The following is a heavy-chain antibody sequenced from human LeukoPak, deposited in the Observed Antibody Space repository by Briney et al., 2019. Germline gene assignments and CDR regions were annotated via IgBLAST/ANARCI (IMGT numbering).Heavy chain of an antibody. CDR1: GFTFSSYS. J-gene: IGHJ2*01. Sequence: GGSLRLSCAASGFTFSSYSMNWVRQAPGKGLEWVSSISSSSSYIYYADSVKGRFTISRDNSKNTLYLQMNSLRAEDTAVYYCAKAPGYCSSTSCYGSYWYFDLWGRGTLVTVSS. D-gene: IGHD2-2*01. CDR3: AKAPGYCSSTSCYGSYWYFDL. CDR2: ISSSSSYI. V-gene: IGHV3-21*01.